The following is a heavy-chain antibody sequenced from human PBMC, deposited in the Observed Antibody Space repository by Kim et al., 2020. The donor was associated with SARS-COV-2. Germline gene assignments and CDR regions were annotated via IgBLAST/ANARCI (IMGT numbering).Heavy chain of an antibody. CDR2: TYFSGST. J-gene: IGHJ4*02. V-gene: IGHV4-59*01. D-gene: IGHD2-2*01. CDR1: GGSISSYS. CDR3: ARDRIGYCRSTICSLHFDF. Sequence: SETLSLTCTVSGGSISSYSWSWIRQPPGKGLEWIGYTYFSGSTNYNPSLKSRVTISVETSKNQSSLKLSSVTAADTAVYYCARDRIGYCRSTICSLHFDFWGQGTLVTVSS.